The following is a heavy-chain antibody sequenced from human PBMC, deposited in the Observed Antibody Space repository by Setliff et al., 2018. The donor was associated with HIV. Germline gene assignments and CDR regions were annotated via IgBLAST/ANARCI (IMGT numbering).Heavy chain of an antibody. CDR3: SRSGIGYGGDSNTFDI. Sequence: PSETLSLTCTVSGDSITGSHYYWGWLRQPPGKGLEWIASIHYSGSTYDSPSVRSRVAIFVDPSKNQFSLRLNSVTATDAAMYYCSRSGIGYGGDSNTFDIWGQGTLVTVSS. CDR2: IHYSGST. CDR1: GDSITGSHYY. V-gene: IGHV4-39*01. J-gene: IGHJ3*02. D-gene: IGHD2-21*02.